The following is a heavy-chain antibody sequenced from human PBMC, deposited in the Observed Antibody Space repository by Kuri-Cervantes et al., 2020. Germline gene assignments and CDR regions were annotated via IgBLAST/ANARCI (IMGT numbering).Heavy chain of an antibody. Sequence: GGSLRLCCAASGFTFDDYGMSWVRQAPGKGLEWVSGINWNGGSTGYADSVKGRFTISRDNAKNSLYLQMNSLTAEDTAVYYCARDFHWTLDYWGQGILVTVSS. J-gene: IGHJ4*01. CDR3: ARDFHWTLDY. CDR1: GFTFDDYG. V-gene: IGHV3-20*04. D-gene: IGHD3-9*01. CDR2: INWNGGST.